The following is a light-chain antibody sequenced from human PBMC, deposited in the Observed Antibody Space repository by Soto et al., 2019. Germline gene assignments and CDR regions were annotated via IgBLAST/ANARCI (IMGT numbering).Light chain of an antibody. J-gene: IGKJ1*01. Sequence: EIVLTQSPGTLSLSPGERATLSCRASQSVSNNYLAWYQQKPGQAPRLLIYGASNRATGIPDRFSGSGSGTDFTLTISRLEPEDFAAYYCQQRSNWPRTFGQGTKVDIK. CDR2: GAS. CDR3: QQRSNWPRT. CDR1: QSVSNNY. V-gene: IGKV3D-20*02.